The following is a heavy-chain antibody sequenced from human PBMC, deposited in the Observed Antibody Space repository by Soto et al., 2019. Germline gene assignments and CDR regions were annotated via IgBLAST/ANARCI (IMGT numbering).Heavy chain of an antibody. Sequence: GGSLRLSCAASGFTFSSYAMHWVRQAPGKGLEWVAVISYDGSNKYYADSVKGRFTISRDNSKNTLYLQMNSLRAEDTAVYYCAREGERPYYDFWSGSSNWFDPWGQGTLVTVSS. V-gene: IGHV3-30-3*01. J-gene: IGHJ5*02. CDR1: GFTFSSYA. CDR3: AREGERPYYDFWSGSSNWFDP. CDR2: ISYDGSNK. D-gene: IGHD3-3*01.